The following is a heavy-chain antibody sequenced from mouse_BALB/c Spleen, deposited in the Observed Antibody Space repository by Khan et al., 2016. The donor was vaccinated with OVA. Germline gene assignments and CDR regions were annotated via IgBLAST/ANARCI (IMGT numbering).Heavy chain of an antibody. CDR2: VSTGGSYT. CDR1: GFTFSTYG. CDR3: TRLDYCYDSEGFAY. V-gene: IGHV5-6*01. Sequence: EVELVESGGDLVKPGGSLKLSCAASGFTFSTYGMSWVRQTPDRRLEWVATVSTGGSYTYYPDSVKGRFTISRDNAKNTLYLQMNSLKSEDTAMFYCTRLDYCYDSEGFAYWGQGTLVTVSA. D-gene: IGHD1-1*01. J-gene: IGHJ3*01.